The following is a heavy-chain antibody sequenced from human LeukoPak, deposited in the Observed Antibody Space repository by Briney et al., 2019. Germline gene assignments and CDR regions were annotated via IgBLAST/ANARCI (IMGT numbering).Heavy chain of an antibody. CDR3: AKDAGWFGLNWFDP. J-gene: IGHJ5*02. Sequence: GGSLRLSCAASGFTFSSYRMHWVRQAPGKGLEWVAVISYDGSNKYYADSVKGRFTISRDNSKNTLYLQMNSLRAEDTAVYYCAKDAGWFGLNWFDPWGQGTLVTVSS. V-gene: IGHV3-30*18. CDR1: GFTFSSYR. D-gene: IGHD3/OR15-3a*01. CDR2: ISYDGSNK.